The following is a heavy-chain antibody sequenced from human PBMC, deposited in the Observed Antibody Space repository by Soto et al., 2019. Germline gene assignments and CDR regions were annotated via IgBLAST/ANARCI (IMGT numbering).Heavy chain of an antibody. CDR3: ARENDWGSDY. D-gene: IGHD7-27*01. Sequence: EVQLGESGGGLVQPGGSLRLSCAASGFTFSSYWMHWVRQAPGKWLVWVSRMNSDGSSTGYADSVKGRFTNYRDNAKNTLYLHMNSLRAEVTAVCYCARENDWGSDYLGQGTLVTVSS. CDR2: MNSDGSST. CDR1: GFTFSSYW. V-gene: IGHV3-74*01. J-gene: IGHJ4*02.